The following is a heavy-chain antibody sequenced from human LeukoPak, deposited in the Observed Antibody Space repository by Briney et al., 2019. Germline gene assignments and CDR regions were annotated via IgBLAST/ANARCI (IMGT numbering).Heavy chain of an antibody. Sequence: ASVKVSCKASGYTFTDYYMHWVRQAPGQGLEWMGWINPNRGDTNYAQKFQGRVTMTRDTSISTAYMELTRLGSDDTAVYYCARSVGYCSSSSCYRPNWFDPWGQGTLVTVSS. CDR2: INPNRGDT. J-gene: IGHJ5*02. D-gene: IGHD2-2*01. V-gene: IGHV1-2*02. CDR3: ARSVGYCSSSSCYRPNWFDP. CDR1: GYTFTDYY.